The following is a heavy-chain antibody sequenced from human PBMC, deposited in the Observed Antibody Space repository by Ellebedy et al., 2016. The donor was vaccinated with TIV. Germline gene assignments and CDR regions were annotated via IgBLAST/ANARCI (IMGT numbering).Heavy chain of an antibody. J-gene: IGHJ3*02. CDR2: IYYSGST. CDR3: ARYAAAAAGTPTDSDAFDI. CDR1: GGSISSSSYY. V-gene: IGHV4-39*01. D-gene: IGHD6-13*01. Sequence: MPSETLSLTCTVSGGSISSSSYYWGWIRQPPGKGLEWIGSIYYSGSTYYNPSLKSRVTISVDTSKNQFSLKLSSVTAADTAVYYCARYAAAAAGTPTDSDAFDIWGQGTMVTVSS.